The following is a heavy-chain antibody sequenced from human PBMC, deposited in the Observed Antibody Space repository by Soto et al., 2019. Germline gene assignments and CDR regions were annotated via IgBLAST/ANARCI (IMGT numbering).Heavy chain of an antibody. Sequence: EVQLLESGGGLVQPGGSLRLSCVASGFTFSTHAMSWVRQAPGKGLEWVSTFSGSGGNIYYAESVKGRLTISRDDSKNTLYLQMNSLRVEDTAVYYCAKDPPWTVGPLAMNVWGQGTTVTVSS. D-gene: IGHD2-2*01. CDR3: AKDPPWTVGPLAMNV. CDR1: GFTFSTHA. CDR2: FSGSGGNI. V-gene: IGHV3-23*01. J-gene: IGHJ6*02.